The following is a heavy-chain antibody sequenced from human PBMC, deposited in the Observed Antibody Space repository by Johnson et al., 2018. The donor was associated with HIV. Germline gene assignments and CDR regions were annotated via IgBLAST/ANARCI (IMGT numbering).Heavy chain of an antibody. J-gene: IGHJ3*02. D-gene: IGHD3-16*01. V-gene: IGHV3-13*01. CDR1: GFTFSSYD. Sequence: VQLVESGGGLVQPGGSLRLSCAASGFTFSSYDMHWVRQATGKGLEWVSAIGTAGDTYYPGSVKGRFTISRENAKNSLYLQMNSRRAEDTAVYYCARDRGSWGAFDIWGQGTMVTVSS. CDR2: IGTAGDT. CDR3: ARDRGSWGAFDI.